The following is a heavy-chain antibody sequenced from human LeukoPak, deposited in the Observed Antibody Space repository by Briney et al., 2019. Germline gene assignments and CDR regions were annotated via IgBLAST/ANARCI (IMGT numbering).Heavy chain of an antibody. J-gene: IGHJ4*02. CDR1: GFTFSSYE. CDR3: AKQSGGDGYNYLYYFDY. CDR2: ISSSGRTI. Sequence: GGSLRLSCEASGFTFSSYEMNWVRQGPGKGPEWVSYISSSGRTIYYADSVKGRFTISRDNSKNTLYLQMNSLRAEDTAVYYCAKQSGGDGYNYLYYFDYWGQGTLVTVSS. V-gene: IGHV3-48*03. D-gene: IGHD5-24*01.